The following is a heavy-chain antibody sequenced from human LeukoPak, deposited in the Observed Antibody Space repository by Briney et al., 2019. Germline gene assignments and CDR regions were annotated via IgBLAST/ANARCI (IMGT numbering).Heavy chain of an antibody. CDR1: GYSISSGYY. Sequence: ASETLSLTCAVSGYSISSGYYWGWIRQPPGKGLEWIGSIHHSGSTYYNPSLKSRVTISVDTSKNQFSLKLSSVTAADTAVYYCARWTGTTDAFDIWGQGTMVTVSS. CDR3: ARWTGTTDAFDI. V-gene: IGHV4-38-2*01. CDR2: IHHSGST. J-gene: IGHJ3*02. D-gene: IGHD1-7*01.